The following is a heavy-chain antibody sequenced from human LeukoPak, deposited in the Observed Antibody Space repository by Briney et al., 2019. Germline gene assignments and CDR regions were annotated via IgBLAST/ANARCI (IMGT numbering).Heavy chain of an antibody. CDR3: ARGGYSSGWYNY. J-gene: IGHJ4*02. CDR1: GGSISSYY. Sequence: SETLSLTCTVSGGSISSYYWSWIRQPPGKGLEWIGYIYYSGSTNYNPSLKSRVTISVDTSKNQFSLKLSSVTAADTAVYYCARGGYSSGWYNYWGQGTLVTVSS. CDR2: IYYSGST. V-gene: IGHV4-59*01. D-gene: IGHD6-19*01.